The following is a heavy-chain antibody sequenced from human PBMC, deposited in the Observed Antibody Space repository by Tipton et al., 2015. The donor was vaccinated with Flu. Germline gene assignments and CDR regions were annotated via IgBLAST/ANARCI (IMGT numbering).Heavy chain of an antibody. CDR1: GGSISSGSYY. CDR3: AREVGDYYDSSGYYSYAFDI. J-gene: IGHJ3*02. V-gene: IGHV4-61*02. D-gene: IGHD3-22*01. CDR2: IYTSGST. Sequence: TLSLTCTVSGGSISSGSYYWSWIRQPAGKGLEWIGRIYTSGSTNYNPSLKSRVTISVDTSKNQFSLKLSSVTAADTAVYYRAREVGDYYDSSGYYSYAFDIWGQGTMVTVSS.